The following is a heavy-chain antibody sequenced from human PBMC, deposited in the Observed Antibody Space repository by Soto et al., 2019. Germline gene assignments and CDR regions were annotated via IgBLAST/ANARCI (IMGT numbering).Heavy chain of an antibody. D-gene: IGHD3-9*01. V-gene: IGHV3-66*01. Sequence: EVQLVESGVGLVQPGGSLRLSCAASGFTVSRNYMSWVRQAPVKGLEWVTVIYRGGSTYYADSVKGRFTISIDNSKNTLYLQMTSLRAEDTAVYYCARDYADIWPGYPVNCFDSWGQGTLVTVSS. CDR1: GFTVSRNY. J-gene: IGHJ5*01. CDR2: IYRGGST. CDR3: ARDYADIWPGYPVNCFDS.